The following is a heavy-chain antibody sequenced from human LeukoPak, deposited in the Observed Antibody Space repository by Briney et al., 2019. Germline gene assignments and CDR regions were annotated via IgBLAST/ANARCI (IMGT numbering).Heavy chain of an antibody. CDR3: ARGRPGGTDY. CDR1: GFTFSSYW. J-gene: IGHJ4*02. Sequence: GGSLRLSCAASGFTFSSYWMHWARQAPGKGLVWVSRIDADGTTTYYADSVKGRFTLSRDNAKNTLYLQMNSLRAEDTAVYYCARGRPGGTDYWGQGTLATVSS. CDR2: IDADGTTT. V-gene: IGHV3-74*01. D-gene: IGHD3-16*01.